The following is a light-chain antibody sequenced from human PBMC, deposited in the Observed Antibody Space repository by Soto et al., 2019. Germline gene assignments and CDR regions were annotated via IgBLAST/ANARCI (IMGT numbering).Light chain of an antibody. CDR1: QSVTTF. CDR2: DAS. Sequence: EIVLTQSPVTLSLSPGERATLSCRASQSVTTFLAWYQQKPGQAPRLLIYDASKRATGIPARFSGSRSATDFTLTISSLEPEDFAVYYCQQRTNSPLTFGGWTKVEIK. V-gene: IGKV3-11*01. CDR3: QQRTNSPLT. J-gene: IGKJ4*01.